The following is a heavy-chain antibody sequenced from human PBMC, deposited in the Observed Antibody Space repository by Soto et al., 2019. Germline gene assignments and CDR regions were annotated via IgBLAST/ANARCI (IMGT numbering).Heavy chain of an antibody. CDR1: GGSISSYY. CDR3: ARGNCSSPNCYSFSGYYGMDV. CDR2: IYTSGNT. J-gene: IGHJ6*02. Sequence: PSETLSLTCTVSGGSISSYYWSWIRQPAGKGLEWIGRIYTSGNTNYNPSLKSRVTMSLDTSKNQFSLKLTSVTAADTALYYCARGNCSSPNCYSFSGYYGMDVWGQGTTVTVSS. D-gene: IGHD2-2*01. V-gene: IGHV4-4*07.